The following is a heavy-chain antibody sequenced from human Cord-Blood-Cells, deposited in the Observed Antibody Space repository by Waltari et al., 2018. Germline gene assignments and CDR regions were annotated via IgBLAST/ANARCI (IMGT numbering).Heavy chain of an antibody. CDR3: AKDVTRAGFDAFDI. Sequence: EVQLVESGGGLVQPGRSLRLSCAASGFTFDDYAMPWVRQAPGKGLGWVSGISWNSGSIGYADSVKGRFTISRDNAKNSLYLQMNSLRAEDTALYYCAKDVTRAGFDAFDIWGQGTMVTVSS. CDR2: ISWNSGSI. V-gene: IGHV3-9*01. J-gene: IGHJ3*02. CDR1: GFTFDDYA. D-gene: IGHD6-13*01.